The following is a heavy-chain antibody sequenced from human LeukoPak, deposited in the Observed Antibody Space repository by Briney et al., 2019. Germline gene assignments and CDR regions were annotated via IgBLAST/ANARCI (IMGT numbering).Heavy chain of an antibody. CDR2: ISSSGSTI. D-gene: IGHD5-12*01. CDR1: GFTFSDYY. V-gene: IGHV3-11*01. Sequence: GGSLRLSCAASGFTFSDYYMSWIRQAPGKGLEWVSYISSSGSTIYYADSVKGRFTISRDNAKNSLYLQMNSLRAEDTAVYYCARDREIYSGYDPDAFDIWGQGTMVTVSS. CDR3: ARDREIYSGYDPDAFDI. J-gene: IGHJ3*02.